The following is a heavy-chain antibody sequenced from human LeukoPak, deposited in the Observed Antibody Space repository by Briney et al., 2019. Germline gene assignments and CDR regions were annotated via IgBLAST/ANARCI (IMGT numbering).Heavy chain of an antibody. Sequence: GGSLRLSCAASGFTFSSYGMYWVRQAPGKGLEWLAFIWYDGSSKYYADSVKGRFTISRDNSKNTLYLQMNSLRAEDTAVYYCARGGSGYFDYWGQGTLVTVSS. CDR1: GFTFSSYG. CDR2: IWYDGSSK. V-gene: IGHV3-33*07. D-gene: IGHD1-26*01. J-gene: IGHJ4*02. CDR3: ARGGSGYFDY.